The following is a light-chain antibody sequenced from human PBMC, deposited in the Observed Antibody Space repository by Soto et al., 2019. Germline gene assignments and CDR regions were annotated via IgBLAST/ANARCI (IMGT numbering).Light chain of an antibody. CDR3: SSYAGTNNYVV. Sequence: QSALTQPPSASGSPGQSGTISCTGTSSDVGGHNYVSWYQQHPGKAPKLMIYEVIKRPSGVPDRFSGSKSGNTASLTVSGLQAEDEADYFCSSYAGTNNYVVFGGGTKLTVL. CDR2: EVI. V-gene: IGLV2-8*01. J-gene: IGLJ2*01. CDR1: SSDVGGHNY.